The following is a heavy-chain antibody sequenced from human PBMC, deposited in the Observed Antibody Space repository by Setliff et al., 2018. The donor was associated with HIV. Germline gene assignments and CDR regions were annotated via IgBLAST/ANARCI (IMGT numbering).Heavy chain of an antibody. Sequence: SLRLSCTAPGFNFMFFAMSWVRQAPGKGLEWVSGISGSNSRTDYVDSVKGRFTISRDKSKNTLYLQLNSLRAEDTAVYYCAKHECSGGCYYYMDAWGKGIMVTVSS. CDR2: ISGSNSRT. CDR3: AKHECSGGCYYYMDA. D-gene: IGHD2-15*01. CDR1: GFNFMFFA. V-gene: IGHV3-23*01. J-gene: IGHJ6*03.